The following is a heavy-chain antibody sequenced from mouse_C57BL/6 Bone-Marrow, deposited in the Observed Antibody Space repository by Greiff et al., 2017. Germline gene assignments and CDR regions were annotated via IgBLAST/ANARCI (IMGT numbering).Heavy chain of an antibody. V-gene: IGHV14-4*01. CDR1: GFNIKDDY. J-gene: IGHJ3*01. CDR2: IDPENGDT. D-gene: IGHD3-2*02. CDR3: TTWDSSGFAWFAY. Sequence: EVQLQQSGAELVRPGASVKLSCTASGFNIKDDYMHWVKQRPEQGLEWIGWIDPENGDTEYASKFQGKATITADTSSNTAYLQLSSLTSEDTAVYYCTTWDSSGFAWFAYWGQGTLVTVSA.